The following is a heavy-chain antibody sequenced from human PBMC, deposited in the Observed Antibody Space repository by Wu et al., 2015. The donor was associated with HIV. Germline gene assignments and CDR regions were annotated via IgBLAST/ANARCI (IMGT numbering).Heavy chain of an antibody. Sequence: QVQLVQSGAGVKKPGASVKISCKASGHTFTNYYIHWVRQAPGQRLEWMGLIYPPDGSTSYPQNFQGGVTMTRDTSTSTVYMELTSLRFEDTAIYYCTRGRRLIRGAFDIWGQGTTVIVSS. CDR1: GHTFTNYY. CDR3: TRGRRLIRGAFDI. CDR2: IYPPDGST. V-gene: IGHV1-46*03. D-gene: IGHD6-19*01. J-gene: IGHJ3*02.